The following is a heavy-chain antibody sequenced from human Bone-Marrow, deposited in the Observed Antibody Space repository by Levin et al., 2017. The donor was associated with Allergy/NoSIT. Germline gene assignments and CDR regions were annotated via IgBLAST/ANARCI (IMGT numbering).Heavy chain of an antibody. CDR2: INPNSGGT. CDR1: GYTFTGYY. D-gene: IGHD3-9*01. Sequence: ASVKVSCKASGYTFTGYYMHWVRQAPGQGLEWMGWINPNSGGTNYAQKFQGWVTMTRDTSISTAYMELSRLRSDDTAVYYCARSGDDILTGSQFDPWGQGTLVTVSS. J-gene: IGHJ5*02. V-gene: IGHV1-2*04. CDR3: ARSGDDILTGSQFDP.